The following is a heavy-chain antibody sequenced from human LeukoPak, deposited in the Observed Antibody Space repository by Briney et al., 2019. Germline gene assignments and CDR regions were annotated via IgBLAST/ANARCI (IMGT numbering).Heavy chain of an antibody. J-gene: IGHJ5*02. CDR2: INHSGST. Sequence: GSLRLSCAASGFTFSSYAMSWVRQAPGKGLEWIGEINHSGSTNYNPSLKSRVTISVDRSKNQFSLKLSSVTAADTAVYYCARVPTRYGSVYWFDPWGQGTLVTVSS. CDR1: GFTFSSYA. D-gene: IGHD3-10*01. CDR3: ARVPTRYGSVYWFDP. V-gene: IGHV4-34*01.